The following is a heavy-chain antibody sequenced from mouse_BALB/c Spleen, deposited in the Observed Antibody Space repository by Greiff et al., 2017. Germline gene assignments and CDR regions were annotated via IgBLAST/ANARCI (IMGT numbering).Heavy chain of an antibody. V-gene: IGHV1-5*01. CDR2: IYPGNSDT. CDR3: ARRGYGNYAMDY. J-gene: IGHJ4*01. CDR1: GYSFTSYW. Sequence: EVQLQQSGTVLARPGASVKMSCKASGYSFTSYWMHWVKQRPGQGLEWIGAIYPGNSDTSYNQKFKGKAKLTAVTSASTAYMELSSLTNEDSAVYYCARRGYGNYAMDYWGQGTSVTVSS. D-gene: IGHD2-10*02.